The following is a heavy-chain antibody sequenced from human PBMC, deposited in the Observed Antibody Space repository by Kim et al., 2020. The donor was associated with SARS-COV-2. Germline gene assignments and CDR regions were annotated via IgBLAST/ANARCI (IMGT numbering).Heavy chain of an antibody. V-gene: IGHV4-31*02. D-gene: IGHD2-2*02. J-gene: IGHJ4*02. CDR3: ARAGYCSSTSCSTRLFDY. Sequence: KSRVTISVDTSKNQFSLKLSSVTAADTAVYYCARAGYCSSTSCSTRLFDYWGQGTLVTVSS.